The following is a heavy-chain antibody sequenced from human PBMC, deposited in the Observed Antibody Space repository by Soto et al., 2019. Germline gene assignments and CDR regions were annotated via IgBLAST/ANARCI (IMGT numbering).Heavy chain of an antibody. CDR1: GFTFSSYG. J-gene: IGHJ4*02. CDR2: ISYDGSNK. V-gene: IGHV3-30*18. CDR3: AKSASSSGYYGGVKVGY. Sequence: GGSLRLSCAASGFTFSSYGMHWVRQAPGKGLEWVAVISYDGSNKYYADSVKGRFTISRDNSKNTLYLQMNSLRAEDTAVYYCAKSASSSGYYGGVKVGYWGQGTLVTVSS. D-gene: IGHD3-22*01.